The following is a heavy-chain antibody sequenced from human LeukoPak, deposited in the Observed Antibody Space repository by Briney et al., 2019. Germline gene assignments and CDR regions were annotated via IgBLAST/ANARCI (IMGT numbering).Heavy chain of an antibody. CDR2: IYYSGGT. Sequence: SETLSLTCTVSGGSISSGDYYWSWIRQPPGKGLEWIGYIYYSGGTYYNPSLKSRVTISVDTSKNQFSLKLSSVTAADTAVYYCARVKWELLLFDYWGQGTLVTVSS. CDR3: ARVKWELLLFDY. D-gene: IGHD1-26*01. J-gene: IGHJ4*02. CDR1: GGSISSGDYY. V-gene: IGHV4-30-4*01.